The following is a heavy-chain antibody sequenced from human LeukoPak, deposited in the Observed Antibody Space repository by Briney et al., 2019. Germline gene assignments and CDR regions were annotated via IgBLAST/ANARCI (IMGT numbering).Heavy chain of an antibody. CDR2: INHSGST. CDR3: APYPEGATQYY. J-gene: IGHJ4*02. V-gene: IGHV4-34*01. Sequence: SETLSITCAVYDGSFSGYYWSWIRQPPGKGLEWIGEINHSGSTNYNPSLKSRVTISVDTSKNQFSLKLSSVTAADTAVYYCAPYPEGATQYYWGQGTLVTVSS. D-gene: IGHD1-26*01. CDR1: DGSFSGYY.